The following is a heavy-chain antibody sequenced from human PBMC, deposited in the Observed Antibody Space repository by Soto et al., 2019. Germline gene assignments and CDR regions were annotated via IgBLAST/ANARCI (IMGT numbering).Heavy chain of an antibody. CDR1: GYTVASYD. J-gene: IGHJ4*02. CDR2: VNPNSGNT. D-gene: IGHD5-12*01. Sequence: QVQLVQSGAEVKWPGASVVVSCKASGYTVASYDINWVRQATGQGLEWMGWVNPNSGNTDYAQTFQGRVTMTRDFFTGTVYIDLTSLTSEDTAVYYCAGRARIGSQLWLPFDYWGQGTLVTVSS. V-gene: IGHV1-8*01. CDR3: AGRARIGSQLWLPFDY.